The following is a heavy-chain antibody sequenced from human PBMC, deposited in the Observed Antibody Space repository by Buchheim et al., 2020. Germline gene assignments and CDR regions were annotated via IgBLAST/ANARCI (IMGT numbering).Heavy chain of an antibody. D-gene: IGHD3-9*01. V-gene: IGHV4-4*02. Sequence: QVQLQESGPGLVKPSGTLSLTCAVSGGSISSSNWWSWVRQPPGKGLEWIGEIYHSGSTNYNPSLKSRVTKSVDKPKHQLLLKLSSVTAADTAVYYCARDDYDILTGEPIYFDYWGQGTL. CDR1: GGSISSSNW. CDR3: ARDDYDILTGEPIYFDY. J-gene: IGHJ4*02. CDR2: IYHSGST.